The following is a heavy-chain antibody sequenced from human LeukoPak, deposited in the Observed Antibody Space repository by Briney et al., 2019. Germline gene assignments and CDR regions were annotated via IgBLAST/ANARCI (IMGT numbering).Heavy chain of an antibody. CDR1: GYTFTGYY. CDR3: ARDIVVVPAAANYYYYGMDV. D-gene: IGHD2-2*01. J-gene: IGHJ6*02. V-gene: IGHV1-2*02. CDR2: INPNSGGT. Sequence: GASVKVSCKASGYTFTGYYMHWVGQAPGQGLEWMGWINPNSGGTNYAQKFQGRVTMTRDTSISTAYMELSRLRSDDTAVYYCARDIVVVPAAANYYYYGMDVWGQGTTVTVSS.